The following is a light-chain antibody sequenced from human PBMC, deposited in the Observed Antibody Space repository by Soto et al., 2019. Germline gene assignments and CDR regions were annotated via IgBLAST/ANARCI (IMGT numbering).Light chain of an antibody. CDR2: GSS. CDR3: QVYVASPMYT. V-gene: IGKV3-20*01. J-gene: IGKJ2*01. Sequence: EIVLTQSPGTLSLSPGERGTLSCRVSQSVSSNYIAWYQQKPGQAPRLLFYGSSRRATGIPDRFSGSGSGTDLTLTISRLEPEDFAVYCCQVYVASPMYTFGLGTKLEIK. CDR1: QSVSSNY.